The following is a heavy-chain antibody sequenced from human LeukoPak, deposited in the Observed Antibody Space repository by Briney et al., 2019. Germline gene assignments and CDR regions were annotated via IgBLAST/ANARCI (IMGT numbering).Heavy chain of an antibody. D-gene: IGHD2-2*01. CDR1: GYSFNIYS. V-gene: IGHV3-23*01. CDR2: ISGSGGTK. J-gene: IGHJ4*02. CDR3: AKDRDCTSSCCYFDY. Sequence: GGTLTLSCAASGYSFNIYSLSWIRQPPGKGLEWVAGISGSGGTKYYADSVKGRFTVSRDNSKSTLYLQMSSLRAEDTAVYYCAKDRDCTSSCCYFDYWGQGTLVTVSS.